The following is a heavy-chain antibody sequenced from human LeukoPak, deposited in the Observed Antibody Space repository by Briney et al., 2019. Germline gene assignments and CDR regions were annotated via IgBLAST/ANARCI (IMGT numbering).Heavy chain of an antibody. D-gene: IGHD6-13*01. J-gene: IGHJ4*02. CDR2: ISSSSSYI. CDR3: AREVAAGLFDY. Sequence: GGSLRLSCAASGFTFSSYGMNWVRQAPGKGLEWVSSISSSSSYIYYADSVKGRFTISRDNAKNSLHLQMNSLRAEDTAVYYCAREVAAGLFDYWGQGTLVTVSS. CDR1: GFTFSSYG. V-gene: IGHV3-21*01.